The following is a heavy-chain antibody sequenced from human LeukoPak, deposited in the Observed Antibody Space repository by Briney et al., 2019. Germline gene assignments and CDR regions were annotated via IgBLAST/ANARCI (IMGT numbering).Heavy chain of an antibody. D-gene: IGHD4-17*01. Sequence: GGSLRLSCAASGFTFSSYAMSWVRQAPGKGLEWVSAISGSGGSTYYADSVKGRFTISRDNSKNTLYLQMNSLRAEDTALYYCAKDLSNGDDYGELFDYWGQGTLVTVSS. V-gene: IGHV3-23*01. CDR1: GFTFSSYA. CDR2: ISGSGGST. CDR3: AKDLSNGDDYGELFDY. J-gene: IGHJ4*02.